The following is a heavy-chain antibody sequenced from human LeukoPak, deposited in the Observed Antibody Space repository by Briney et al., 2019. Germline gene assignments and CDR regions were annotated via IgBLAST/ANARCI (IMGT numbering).Heavy chain of an antibody. V-gene: IGHV1-2*02. D-gene: IGHD4-11*01. CDR1: GYTFTGYY. CDR3: TRGDYSNGRAFDY. J-gene: IGHJ4*02. CDR2: INPNSGGT. Sequence: ASVKVSCKASGYTFTGYYMHWVRQAPGQGLEWMGWINPNSGGTNYAQKFQGRVTMTRDTSISTAYMELSRLRSDDTAVYYCTRGDYSNGRAFDYWGQGTLVTVSS.